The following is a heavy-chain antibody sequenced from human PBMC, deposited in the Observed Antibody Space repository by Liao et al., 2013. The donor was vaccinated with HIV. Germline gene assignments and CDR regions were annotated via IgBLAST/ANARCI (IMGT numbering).Heavy chain of an antibody. CDR3: ARGGGWPRYYYMDV. V-gene: IGHV4-61*02. CDR2: IYTSGST. CDR1: GGSISSGSYY. D-gene: IGHD5-24*01. J-gene: IGHJ6*03. Sequence: QVQLQESGPGLVKPSQTLSLTCTVSGGSISSGSYYWSWIRQPAGKGLEWIGRIYTSGSTNYNPSLKSRVTISVDTSKNQFSLKLSSVTAADTAVYYCARGGGWPRYYYMDVWGKGTTVTVSS.